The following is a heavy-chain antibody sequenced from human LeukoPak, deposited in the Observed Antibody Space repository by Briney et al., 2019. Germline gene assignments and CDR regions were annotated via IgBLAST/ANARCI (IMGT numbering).Heavy chain of an antibody. V-gene: IGHV3-66*01. Sequence: PGGSLRLSCAASGFTVSSNYMSWVRQAPGKGLEWVSVIYSGGSTYYADSVKGRFTISRDNAKNSLYLQMNSLRAEDTAVYYCARDYDYPSFDAFGIWGQGTMVTVSS. J-gene: IGHJ3*02. CDR1: GFTVSSNY. D-gene: IGHD3-16*01. CDR2: IYSGGST. CDR3: ARDYDYPSFDAFGI.